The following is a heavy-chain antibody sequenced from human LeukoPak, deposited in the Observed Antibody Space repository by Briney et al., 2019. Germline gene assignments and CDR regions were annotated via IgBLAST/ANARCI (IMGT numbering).Heavy chain of an antibody. Sequence: GGSLRLSCAASGFTFSSYAMSGVRQAPGKGLEWVSAISGSGGSTYYADSVKGRFTISRDNSKNTLYLQMNSLRAEDTAVYYCAKDSSSWYASGAFDIWGQGTMVTVSS. CDR1: GFTFSSYA. CDR3: AKDSSSWYASGAFDI. D-gene: IGHD6-13*01. J-gene: IGHJ3*02. CDR2: ISGSGGST. V-gene: IGHV3-23*01.